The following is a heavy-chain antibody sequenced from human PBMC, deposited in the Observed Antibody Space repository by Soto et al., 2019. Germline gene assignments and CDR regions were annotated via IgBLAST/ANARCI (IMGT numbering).Heavy chain of an antibody. J-gene: IGHJ6*02. CDR3: ARPYGMDV. CDR1: GFSFKDYW. CDR2: INTGGRIT. Sequence: EVQLVESGGGLVQPGGSLRLSCAASGFSFKDYWMHWVRQAPGKGLVWVSRINTGGRITSYADSVKGRFTISRDNAKNTVYMKMNSLRAEDTATYYCARPYGMDVWGQGTTVTVS. V-gene: IGHV3-74*01.